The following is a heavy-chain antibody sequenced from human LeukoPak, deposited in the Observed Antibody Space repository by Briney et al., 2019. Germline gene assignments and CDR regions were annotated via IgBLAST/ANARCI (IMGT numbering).Heavy chain of an antibody. J-gene: IGHJ3*02. CDR2: ISWNSGSI. CDR3: AKDLTMIDAFDI. CDR1: GFTFDDYA. Sequence: GGSLRLSCAASGFTFDDYAMHWVRQAPGKGLEWVSGISWNSGSIGYADSVKGRFTISRDNAKNSLYLQMNSLRAEDTALYYCAKDLTMIDAFDIWGQGTMVTVSP. V-gene: IGHV3-9*01. D-gene: IGHD3-22*01.